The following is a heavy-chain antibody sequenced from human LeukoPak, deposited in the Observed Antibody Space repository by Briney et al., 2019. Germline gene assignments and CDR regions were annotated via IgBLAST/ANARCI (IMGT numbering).Heavy chain of an antibody. Sequence: QAGGSLRLSCAASGFTFSSYSMNWVRQAPGKGLEWVSYISSSSSTIYYADSVKGRFTISRDNSKNRLLLQMNSLRVEDSGVYYCAKRVPLTALDSWGQGTLVTVSS. CDR1: GFTFSSYS. J-gene: IGHJ5*01. CDR2: ISSSSSTI. D-gene: IGHD3-3*01. CDR3: AKRVPLTALDS. V-gene: IGHV3-48*01.